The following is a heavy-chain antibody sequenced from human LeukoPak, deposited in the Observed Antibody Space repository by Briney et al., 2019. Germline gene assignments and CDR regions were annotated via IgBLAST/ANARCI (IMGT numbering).Heavy chain of an antibody. D-gene: IGHD1-26*01. V-gene: IGHV4-38-2*01. CDR1: GYYINSGSY. Sequence: SETLSLTCAVSGYYINSGSYWGWIRQPPGKGLEWIGSIYHSGSTYYNPSLESRVTISVDTSKNQFSLKVTSVTAADTAVYYCARVGGPFDSWGQGTLVTVSS. J-gene: IGHJ4*02. CDR2: IYHSGST. CDR3: ARVGGPFDS.